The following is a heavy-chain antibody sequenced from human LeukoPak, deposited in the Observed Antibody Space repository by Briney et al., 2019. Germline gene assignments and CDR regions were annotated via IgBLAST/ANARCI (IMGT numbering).Heavy chain of an antibody. Sequence: GGSLRLSCAASGFTFSTYWMSWVRQAPGKGLEWVAIMEGDGGETYYADSAKGRFTISRDNAKNSLYLQMNSLRVEGTAVYYCARDATYGDYDYWGQGTLVTVSS. CDR3: ARDATYGDYDY. D-gene: IGHD4-17*01. CDR2: MEGDGGET. J-gene: IGHJ4*02. CDR1: GFTFSTYW. V-gene: IGHV3-7*04.